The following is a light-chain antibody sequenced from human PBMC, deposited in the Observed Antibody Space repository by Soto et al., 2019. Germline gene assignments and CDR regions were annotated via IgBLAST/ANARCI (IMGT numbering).Light chain of an antibody. Sequence: EIVMTQSPATLSVSQGDRATLSCRASQSVSTNLAWYQQKPGQAPRLLIYGTSSRAAGIADRFTGSGSGTDFTLTISRLEPEDFAVYYCQRDDNSSWTFGPGTKVDIK. CDR3: QRDDNSSWT. CDR1: QSVSTN. J-gene: IGKJ1*01. V-gene: IGKV3D-15*01. CDR2: GTS.